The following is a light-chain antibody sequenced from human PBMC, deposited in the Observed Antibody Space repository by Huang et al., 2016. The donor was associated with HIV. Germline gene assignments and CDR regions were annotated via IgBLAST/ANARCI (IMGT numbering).Light chain of an antibody. CDR2: AAS. V-gene: IGKV1-NL1*01. CDR3: QQYYSTPPIT. Sequence: DIQMTQSPSSLSASVGDRVTITCRASQGISNSLAWYQQKPGKAPKLRLYAASRLKSVVPSRFSGSGSGTDYPLTISSLQPEDFATYYCQQYYSTPPITFGQGTRLEIK. J-gene: IGKJ5*01. CDR1: QGISNS.